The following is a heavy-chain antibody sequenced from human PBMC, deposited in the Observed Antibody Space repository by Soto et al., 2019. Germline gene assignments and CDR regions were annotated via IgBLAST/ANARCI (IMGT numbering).Heavy chain of an antibody. J-gene: IGHJ6*02. Sequence: GGSLRLSCAASGLTFSNHAMSWVRQAPGKGLEWVSGIGGSGRNTYYADSVKGRFTISRDNSQNTLFLQMNSLRAEDTAEYYCARVLRYFDTPYGMDVWGQGTTVTVSS. D-gene: IGHD3-9*01. CDR2: IGGSGRNT. CDR3: ARVLRYFDTPYGMDV. CDR1: GLTFSNHA. V-gene: IGHV3-23*01.